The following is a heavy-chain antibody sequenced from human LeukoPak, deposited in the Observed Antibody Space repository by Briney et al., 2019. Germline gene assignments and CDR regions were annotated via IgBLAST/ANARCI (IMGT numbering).Heavy chain of an antibody. D-gene: IGHD2-21*02. Sequence: SETLSLTSTVSGGSISSYYWSWIRQPPGKGLEWIGYIYYSGSTNYNPSLKSRVTISVDTSKNQFSLKLSSVTAADTAVYYCAGGGTAQRGYYFDYWGQGTLVTVSS. CDR2: IYYSGST. CDR1: GGSISSYY. V-gene: IGHV4-59*01. J-gene: IGHJ4*02. CDR3: AGGGTAQRGYYFDY.